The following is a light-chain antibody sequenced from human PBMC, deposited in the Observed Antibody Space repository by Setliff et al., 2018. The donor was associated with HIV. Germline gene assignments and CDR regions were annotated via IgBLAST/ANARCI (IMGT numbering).Light chain of an antibody. CDR2: GNS. CDR3: QSYDSSLSEGV. V-gene: IGLV1-40*01. CDR1: SSNIGAGYD. J-gene: IGLJ1*01. Sequence: QSVLTQPPSVSGAPGQKITISCTGSSSNIGAGYDVHWYQHLPGTAPKLLIYGNSSRPSGVPDRFSGSKSDTSASLAITGLQAEDEADYYCQSYDSSLSEGVFGTGTKVTVL.